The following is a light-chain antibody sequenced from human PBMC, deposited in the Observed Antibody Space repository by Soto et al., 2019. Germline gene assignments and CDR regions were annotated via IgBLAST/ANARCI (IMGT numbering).Light chain of an antibody. Sequence: EIVLTQSPATLSLSPGERATLSCRASQSVSSYLAWYQQRPGQAPRLLIFDTSNRATDIPARFSGSGSGTDFTLTSSGLEPEDFAVYYCQQRTNRPPITFGQGTRLEIK. CDR1: QSVSSY. CDR3: QQRTNRPPIT. CDR2: DTS. J-gene: IGKJ5*01. V-gene: IGKV3-11*01.